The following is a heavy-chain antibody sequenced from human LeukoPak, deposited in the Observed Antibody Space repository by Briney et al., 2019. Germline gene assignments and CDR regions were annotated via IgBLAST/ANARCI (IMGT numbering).Heavy chain of an antibody. V-gene: IGHV3-11*01. CDR3: ARRVARGELLS. CDR1: GFTFSDYY. CDR2: ISCSGSTI. J-gene: IGHJ5*02. D-gene: IGHD1-26*01. Sequence: GGSLRLSCAASGFTFSDYYMSWIRQAPGKGLEWVSYISCSGSTIYYADSVKGRFTITRDNAKNSLHLQMNSLRAEDTAVYYCARRVARGELLSWGQGTLVTVSS.